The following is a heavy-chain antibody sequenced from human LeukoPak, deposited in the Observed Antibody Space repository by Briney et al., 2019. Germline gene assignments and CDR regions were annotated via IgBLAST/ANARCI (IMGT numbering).Heavy chain of an antibody. CDR3: ARVPSPTGYSSGRSFDY. J-gene: IGHJ4*02. CDR2: ISSSSSYI. CDR1: GFTFSSYS. D-gene: IGHD6-19*01. Sequence: KPGGSLRLSCAASGFTFSSYSMNWVRQAPGKGLEWVSSISSSSSYIYYADSVKGRFTISRDNAKNSLYLQMNSLRAEDTAVYYCARVPSPTGYSSGRSFDYWGRGTLVTVSS. V-gene: IGHV3-21*01.